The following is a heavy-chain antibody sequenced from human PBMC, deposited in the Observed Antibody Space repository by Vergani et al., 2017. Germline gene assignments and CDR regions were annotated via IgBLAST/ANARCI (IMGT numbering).Heavy chain of an antibody. CDR2: ISGTDGRT. CDR1: GFTFSSCA. V-gene: IGHV3-23*01. CDR3: VRAPPTYYYYYYMDV. J-gene: IGHJ6*03. Sequence: EVQLLESGGGLVQPGGSLRLSCAASGFTFSSCAMSWVRQAPGKGLEWVSSISGTDGRTYYADSVKGRFTISRDNSKNTLYLQMNSLRAEDTAVYFCVRAPPTYYYYYYMDVWGKGTTVTVSS.